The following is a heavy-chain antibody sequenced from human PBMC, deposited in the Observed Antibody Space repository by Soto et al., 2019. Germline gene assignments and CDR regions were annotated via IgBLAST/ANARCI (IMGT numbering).Heavy chain of an antibody. D-gene: IGHD1-1*01. J-gene: IGHJ5*02. CDR1: GASTSGFY. V-gene: IGHV4-4*07. CDR2: IYATGTT. CDR3: VRDGTKTLRDWFDP. Sequence: SETLSLTCTVSGASTSGFYWSWIRKSAGKGLEWIGRIYATGTTDYNPSLKSRVMMSVDTSKKQFSLKLRSVTAADTAVYYCVRDGTKTLRDWFDPWGQGISVTVSS.